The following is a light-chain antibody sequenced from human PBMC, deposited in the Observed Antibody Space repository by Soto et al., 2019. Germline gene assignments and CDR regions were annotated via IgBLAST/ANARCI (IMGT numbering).Light chain of an antibody. Sequence: EIVLTQSPGTLSLSPGERATLSCRASQSVSSTYLAWYQQKPGQAPRLLIYGASIRATGIPDRFSGSGSGTEFTLTISRLEPEDFAVYYCQQYGKSPGTFGQGTKVDIK. CDR1: QSVSSTY. CDR3: QQYGKSPGT. CDR2: GAS. J-gene: IGKJ1*01. V-gene: IGKV3-20*01.